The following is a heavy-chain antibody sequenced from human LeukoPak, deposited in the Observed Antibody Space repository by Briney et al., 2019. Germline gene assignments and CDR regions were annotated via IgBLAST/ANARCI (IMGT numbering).Heavy chain of an antibody. Sequence: ASVKVSCKASGYTFSSYGISWVRQAPGQGLEWMGWISAYNGNTNYAQKFQGRVTMTTDTSTSTAYMDLRSLTSDDTAVYYCASAERTAITHDYWGQGTLVTVSS. D-gene: IGHD5-18*01. V-gene: IGHV1-18*01. CDR1: GYTFSSYG. J-gene: IGHJ4*02. CDR3: ASAERTAITHDY. CDR2: ISAYNGNT.